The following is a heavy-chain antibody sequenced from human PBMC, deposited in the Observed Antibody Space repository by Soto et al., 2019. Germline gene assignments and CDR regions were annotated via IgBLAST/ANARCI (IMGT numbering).Heavy chain of an antibody. CDR3: SHMESRVASYGLDV. J-gene: IGHJ6*02. CDR1: GFSLDTSGVV. CDR2: IYWDADK. V-gene: IGHV2-5*02. D-gene: IGHD3-3*01. Sequence: QITLKESGPTLVKPTQTLTLTCTFSGFSLDTSGVVVAWIRQPPGKALEWLTLIYWDADKRYSPSLRSRLTITKDTSENRVVLTMTNMDPVDTATYYCSHMESRVASYGLDVWGQGTTVTVSS.